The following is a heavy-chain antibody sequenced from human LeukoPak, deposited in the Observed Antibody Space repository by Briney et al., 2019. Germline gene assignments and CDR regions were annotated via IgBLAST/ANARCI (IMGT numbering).Heavy chain of an antibody. Sequence: SETLSLTCTVSGGSVNSDSCYWSWIRQPPGQGLEWIGYFYHSGSPTYNPSLRSRVTISVDTSKNQFSLRLSSVTAADTAMYYCATSVAYYYLDYWGQGTLVTVSS. CDR3: ATSVAYYYLDY. V-gene: IGHV4-61*01. D-gene: IGHD3-16*01. CDR2: FYHSGSP. J-gene: IGHJ4*02. CDR1: GGSVNSDSCY.